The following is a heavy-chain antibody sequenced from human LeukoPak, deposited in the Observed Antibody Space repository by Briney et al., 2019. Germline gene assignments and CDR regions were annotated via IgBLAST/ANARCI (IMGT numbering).Heavy chain of an antibody. V-gene: IGHV3-21*04. CDR1: GFTFSSYS. D-gene: IGHD3-22*01. J-gene: IGHJ4*02. CDR3: AKDAYYDSSGYYSS. CDR2: ISSSSSYI. Sequence: GGSLRLSCAASGFTFSSYSMNWVRQAPGKGLEWVSSISSSSSYIYYADSVKGRFTISRDNSKNTLYLQMNSLRAEDTAVYYCAKDAYYDSSGYYSSWGQGTLVTVSS.